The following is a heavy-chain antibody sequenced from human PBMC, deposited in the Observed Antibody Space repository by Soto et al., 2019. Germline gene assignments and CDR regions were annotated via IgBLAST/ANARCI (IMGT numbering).Heavy chain of an antibody. J-gene: IGHJ6*02. V-gene: IGHV1-24*01. CDR1: GYTLTELS. CDR2: FDPEDGET. CDR3: ATDFRYSYGYYYYGMDV. D-gene: IGHD5-18*01. Sequence: ASLKVSCKVSGYTLTELSMHWVRQAPGKGLEWMGGFDPEDGETIYAQKFQGRVTMTEDTSTDTAYMELSSLRSEDTAVYYCATDFRYSYGYYYYGMDVWGQGTTVTVSS.